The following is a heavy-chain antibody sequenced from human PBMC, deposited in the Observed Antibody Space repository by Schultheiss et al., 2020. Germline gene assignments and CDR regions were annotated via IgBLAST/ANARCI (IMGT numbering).Heavy chain of an antibody. J-gene: IGHJ4*02. Sequence: SETLSLTCTVSGGSISSGGYYWSWIRQHPGKGLEWIGYIYYSGSTYYNPSLKSRVTISVDTSKNQFSLKLSSVTAADTAVYYCARDPRYCSSTSCYEGDYWGQGTLVTVSS. CDR3: ARDPRYCSSTSCYEGDY. CDR1: GGSISSGGYY. V-gene: IGHV4-31*03. CDR2: IYYSGST. D-gene: IGHD2-2*01.